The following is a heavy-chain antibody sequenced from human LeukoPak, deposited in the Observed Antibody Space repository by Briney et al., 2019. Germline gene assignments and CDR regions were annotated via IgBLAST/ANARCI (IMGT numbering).Heavy chain of an antibody. D-gene: IGHD3-3*01. Sequence: GGSLRLSCAASGFTFSSYAMSWVRQAPGKGLEWVSAISGSGGSTYYADSVKGRFTISRDNSKNPLYLQMNSLRAEDTAVYYCAKVAGRDWSGYYNGYYYYMDVWGKGTTVTVSS. V-gene: IGHV3-23*01. CDR1: GFTFSSYA. CDR3: AKVAGRDWSGYYNGYYYYMDV. J-gene: IGHJ6*03. CDR2: ISGSGGST.